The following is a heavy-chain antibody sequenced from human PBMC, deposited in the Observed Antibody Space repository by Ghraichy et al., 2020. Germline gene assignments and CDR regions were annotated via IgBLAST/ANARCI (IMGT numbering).Heavy chain of an antibody. V-gene: IGHV4-59*01. D-gene: IGHD3-10*01. J-gene: IGHJ3*02. CDR1: GGSISSYY. CDR2: IYYSGST. Sequence: SETLSLTCTVSGGSISSYYWSWIRQPPGKGLEWIGYIYYSGSTNYNPSLKSRVTISVDTSKNQFSLKLSSVTAADTAVYYCASAALRRSGTDAFDIWGQGTMVTVSS. CDR3: ASAALRRSGTDAFDI.